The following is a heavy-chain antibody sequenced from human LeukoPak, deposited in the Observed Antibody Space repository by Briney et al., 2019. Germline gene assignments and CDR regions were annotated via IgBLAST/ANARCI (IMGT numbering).Heavy chain of an antibody. Sequence: LRLSCAASGFTFSSYAMSWVRQHPGKGLEWIGYIYYSGSTYYNPSLKSRVTISVDTSKNQFSLRLSSVTAADTAVYFCARDYGSGSSFFDFWGQGTLVTVSS. V-gene: IGHV4-31*02. J-gene: IGHJ4*02. D-gene: IGHD3-10*01. CDR1: GFTFSSYA. CDR2: IYYSGST. CDR3: ARDYGSGSSFFDF.